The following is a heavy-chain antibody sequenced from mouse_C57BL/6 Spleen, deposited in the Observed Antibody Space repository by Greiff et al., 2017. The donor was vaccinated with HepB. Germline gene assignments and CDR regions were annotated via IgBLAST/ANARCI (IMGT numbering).Heavy chain of an antibody. V-gene: IGHV7-3*01. CDR3: ARAPDGYSYYFDY. D-gene: IGHD2-3*01. CDR2: IRNKANGYTT. J-gene: IGHJ2*01. Sequence: EVQLVESGGGLVQPGGSLSLSCAASGFTFTDYYMSWVRQPPGKALEWLGFIRNKANGYTTEYSASVKGRFTISRDNSQSILYLQMNALRAEDSATYYCARAPDGYSYYFDYWGQGTTLTVSS. CDR1: GFTFTDYY.